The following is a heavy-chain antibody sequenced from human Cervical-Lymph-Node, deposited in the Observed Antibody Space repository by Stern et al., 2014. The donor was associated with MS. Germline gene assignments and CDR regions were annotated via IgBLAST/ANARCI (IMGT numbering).Heavy chain of an antibody. CDR2: MNPYRGST. D-gene: IGHD6-19*01. Sequence: QVQLVQSGAEVKKPGASVKVSCKVSGYTFTSYDIHWVRQTAGHGLEWLGWMNPYRGSTGDGQKFQGRITMTGDTSTRTAYMELRSLRSDDTAVYYCARGLVTYSSGWFDFWGQGTQVSVSS. CDR3: ARGLVTYSSGWFDF. V-gene: IGHV1-8*01. CDR1: GYTFTSYD. J-gene: IGHJ5*01.